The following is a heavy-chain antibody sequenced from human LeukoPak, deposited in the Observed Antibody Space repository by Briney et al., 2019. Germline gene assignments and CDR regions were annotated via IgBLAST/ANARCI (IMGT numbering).Heavy chain of an antibody. CDR1: SASVKTYY. CDR3: ARHSPFYYDSSGYRAFDI. CDR2: IFYSGST. Sequence: SSETLSLTCTVSSASVKTYYWSWIRQPPGEGLEWIGYIFYSGSTNYNPSLKSRVTISVDTSKNQFSLNLSSVTAADTAVYYCARHSPFYYDSSGYRAFDIWGQGTMVTVSS. V-gene: IGHV4-59*08. J-gene: IGHJ3*02. D-gene: IGHD3-22*01.